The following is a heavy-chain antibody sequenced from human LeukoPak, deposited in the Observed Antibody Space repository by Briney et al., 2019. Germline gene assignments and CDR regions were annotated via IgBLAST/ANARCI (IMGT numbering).Heavy chain of an antibody. CDR2: IYSGGST. Sequence: GGSLRLSCAASGFTVSSNYMSWVRQAPGKGLEWVSVIYSGGSTYYADSVKGRFTISRHNSKNTLYLQMNSLRAEDTAVYYSARAGIGYCSSTSCYEPSGAFDIWGQGTMVTVSS. CDR1: GFTVSSNY. D-gene: IGHD2-2*01. J-gene: IGHJ3*02. CDR3: ARAGIGYCSSTSCYEPSGAFDI. V-gene: IGHV3-53*04.